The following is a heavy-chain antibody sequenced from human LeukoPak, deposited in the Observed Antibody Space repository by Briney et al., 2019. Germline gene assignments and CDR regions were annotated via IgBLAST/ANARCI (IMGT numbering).Heavy chain of an antibody. CDR2: ISGSGDNT. D-gene: IGHD2-15*01. V-gene: IGHV3-23*01. Sequence: QPGGSLRLSCAASGLTFSNYAMNWVRQARGKGLEWVSVISGSGDNTYYADSVKGRFTISRDNSKNTLYLQMNSLRAEDTAVYYCAKDSSASCYSPLDYWGQGTLVTVSS. J-gene: IGHJ4*02. CDR1: GLTFSNYA. CDR3: AKDSSASCYSPLDY.